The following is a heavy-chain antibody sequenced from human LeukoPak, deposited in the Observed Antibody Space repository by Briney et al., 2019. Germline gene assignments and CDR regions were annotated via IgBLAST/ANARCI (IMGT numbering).Heavy chain of an antibody. CDR2: IYYSGST. J-gene: IGHJ3*02. CDR1: GASMSSYY. V-gene: IGHV4-59*01. CDR3: ASQLWFGELPDAFDI. Sequence: KPSETLSLTCTVSGASMSSYYWSWFRQPPGKGLEWIGYIYYSGSTNYNPSLKSRVTISVDTSKNQFSLKLSSVTAADTAVYYCASQLWFGELPDAFDIWGQGTMVTVSS. D-gene: IGHD3-10*01.